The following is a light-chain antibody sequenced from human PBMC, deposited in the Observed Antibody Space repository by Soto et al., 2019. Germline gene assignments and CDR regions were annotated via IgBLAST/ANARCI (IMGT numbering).Light chain of an antibody. Sequence: AIQLTQSPSSLSASVGDRVTITCRASQGISSALAWYQQKPGKAPKLLIYNASSLESGVPSRFSGSGSGTDFTLTISSLQPEDFATYYSQQFNSYPWTFGQGTKVEIK. CDR1: QGISSA. CDR2: NAS. CDR3: QQFNSYPWT. V-gene: IGKV1-13*02. J-gene: IGKJ1*01.